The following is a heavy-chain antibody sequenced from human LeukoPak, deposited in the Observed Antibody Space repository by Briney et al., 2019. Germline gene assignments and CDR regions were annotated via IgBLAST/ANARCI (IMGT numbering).Heavy chain of an antibody. CDR1: GFTFSFYT. CDR3: ARDLRPDVPTAPTPDS. V-gene: IGHV3-21*06. Sequence: GGSLRPSCMASGFTFSFYTMNWVRQAPGQGLEWVSSISSYSHYLYYADSVKGRFTISRDNAKNSVYLEMNSLRAEDTAVYFCARDLRPDVPTAPTPDSWGQGTLVTVSS. CDR2: ISSYSHYL. D-gene: IGHD2-21*02. J-gene: IGHJ5*02.